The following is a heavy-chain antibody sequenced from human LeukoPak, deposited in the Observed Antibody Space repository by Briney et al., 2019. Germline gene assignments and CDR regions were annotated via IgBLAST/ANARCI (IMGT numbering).Heavy chain of an antibody. D-gene: IGHD4-17*01. CDR3: ARDQDYGDSYFDY. CDR1: GFAVGSNY. V-gene: IGHV3-53*01. CDR2: IYSGGGST. J-gene: IGHJ4*02. Sequence: PGGSLRLSCAASGFAVGSNYMSWVRQTPARGLEWVSVIYSGGGSTFYADSVKGRFTISTDNSKNTLYLQMNSLRAEDTAVYYCARDQDYGDSYFDYWGQGTLVTVSS.